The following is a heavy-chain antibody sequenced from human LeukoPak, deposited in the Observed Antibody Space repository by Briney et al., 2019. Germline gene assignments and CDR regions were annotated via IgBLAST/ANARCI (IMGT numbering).Heavy chain of an antibody. J-gene: IGHJ4*02. CDR1: GFTFSSYW. CDR2: IKQDGSER. CDR3: ARDGKYYDDSSGYYVY. Sequence: GGSLRLSCVASGFTFSSYWMSWVRQAPGKGLEWVANIKQDGSERYYVDSVKGRFTISRNNAKNSLYLQMNSLRAEDTAVYYWARDGKYYDDSSGYYVYWGQGTLVTVSS. V-gene: IGHV3-7*01. D-gene: IGHD3-22*01.